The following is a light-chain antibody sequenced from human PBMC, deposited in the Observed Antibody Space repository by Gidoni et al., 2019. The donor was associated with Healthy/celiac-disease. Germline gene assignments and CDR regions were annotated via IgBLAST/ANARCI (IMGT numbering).Light chain of an antibody. J-gene: IGKJ2*01. Sequence: IVLTQSPATLSLSPGERATLSCRASQSVSSYLAWYQQKPGQAPRLLIYDASNRATGIPARFSGSGSGTDFTLTISSLEPEDFAVYYCQQGPTFXQXTKLEIK. CDR3: QQGPT. CDR2: DAS. CDR1: QSVSSY. V-gene: IGKV3-11*01.